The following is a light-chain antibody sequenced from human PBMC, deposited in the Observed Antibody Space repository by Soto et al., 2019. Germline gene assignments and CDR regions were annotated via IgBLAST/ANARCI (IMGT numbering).Light chain of an antibody. CDR1: SSDVGGYNY. Sequence: QSALTQPPSASGSPGPSVTLSCTGTSSDVGGYNYVSWYQQHPGKAPKLMIYEVSKRPSGVPDRFSGSKSGNTASLTVSVLQAEDEADYYCSSYAGSNNWVFGGGTKLTVL. CDR3: SSYAGSNNWV. CDR2: EVS. V-gene: IGLV2-8*01. J-gene: IGLJ3*02.